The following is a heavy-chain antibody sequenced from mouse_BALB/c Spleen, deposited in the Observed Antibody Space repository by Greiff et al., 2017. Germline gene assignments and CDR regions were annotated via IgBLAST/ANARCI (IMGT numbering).Heavy chain of an antibody. CDR3: ARHRGDDWYFDV. J-gene: IGHJ1*01. Sequence: EVKLVESGGGLVQPGGSLKLSCAASGFTFSSYTMSWVRQTPEKRLEWVAYISNGGGSTYYPDTVKGRFTISRDNAKNTLYLQMSSLKSEDTAMYYCARHRGDDWYFDVWGAGTTVTVSS. CDR2: ISNGGGST. V-gene: IGHV5-12-2*01. CDR1: GFTFSSYT. D-gene: IGHD3-3*01.